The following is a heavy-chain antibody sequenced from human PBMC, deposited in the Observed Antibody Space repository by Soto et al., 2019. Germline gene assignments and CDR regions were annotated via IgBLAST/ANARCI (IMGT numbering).Heavy chain of an antibody. CDR2: ISYDGSNK. Sequence: GGSLRLSCAASGFTFSSYGMHWVRQAPGKGLEWVAVISYDGSNKYYADSVKGRFTISRDNSKNTLCLQMNSLRAEDTAVYYCAKDLRWALAQTLFDYWGQGTLVTVSS. CDR3: AKDLRWALAQTLFDY. CDR1: GFTFSSYG. V-gene: IGHV3-30*18. J-gene: IGHJ4*02. D-gene: IGHD1-26*01.